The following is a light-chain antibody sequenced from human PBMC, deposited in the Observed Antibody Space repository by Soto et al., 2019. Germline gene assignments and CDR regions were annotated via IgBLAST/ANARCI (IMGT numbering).Light chain of an antibody. Sequence: DIQMTQSPSTLSASVGDRVTITCRASQSISGWLAWYQQRPGKAPKLLIYDTSTLESGVPSRFSGGGFGTEFTLTISSLQPDDFATYFCRQYDSYSYTFGQGTKLEI. CDR1: QSISGW. V-gene: IGKV1-5*01. J-gene: IGKJ2*01. CDR3: RQYDSYSYT. CDR2: DTS.